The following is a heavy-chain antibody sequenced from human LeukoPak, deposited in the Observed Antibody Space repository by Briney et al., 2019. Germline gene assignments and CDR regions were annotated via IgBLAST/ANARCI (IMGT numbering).Heavy chain of an antibody. V-gene: IGHV1-69*04. J-gene: IGHJ5*02. CDR1: GGTFSSYA. Sequence: ASVKVSCNASGGTFSSYAISWVRQAPGQGLEGMGRIIPILGIANYAQKFQGRVTITADKSTSAAYMELSSLRSEDTAVYYCARELTQTGQFDPWGQGTLVTVSS. CDR3: ARELTQTGQFDP. D-gene: IGHD4-23*01. CDR2: IIPILGIA.